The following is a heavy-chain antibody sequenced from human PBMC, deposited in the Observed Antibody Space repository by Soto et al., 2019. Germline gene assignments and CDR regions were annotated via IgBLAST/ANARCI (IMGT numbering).Heavy chain of an antibody. D-gene: IGHD3-10*01. V-gene: IGHV1-2*04. CDR2: INPNSGGT. Sequence: ASVKVSCKASGYTFTGYYMHWVRQAPGQGLEWMGWINPNSGGTNYAQKFQGWVTMTRDTSISTAYMELSRLRSDDTAVYYCARDLRSTMVRGVGVYYYYYMDVWGKGTTVTVSS. CDR3: ARDLRSTMVRGVGVYYYYYMDV. J-gene: IGHJ6*03. CDR1: GYTFTGYY.